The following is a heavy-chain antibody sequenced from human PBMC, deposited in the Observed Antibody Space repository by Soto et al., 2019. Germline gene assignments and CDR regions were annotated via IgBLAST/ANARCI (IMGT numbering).Heavy chain of an antibody. V-gene: IGHV1-46*01. Sequence: ASVKVSCKASGYTFTSYYMHWVRQAPGQGLEWMGIINPSGGSTSYAQKFQGRVTMTRDTSTSTVYMELSSLRSEDTAVYYCARAGGRDSSRYYFDYWGQGTLVTVSS. CDR1: GYTFTSYY. D-gene: IGHD6-13*01. CDR3: ARAGGRDSSRYYFDY. J-gene: IGHJ4*02. CDR2: INPSGGST.